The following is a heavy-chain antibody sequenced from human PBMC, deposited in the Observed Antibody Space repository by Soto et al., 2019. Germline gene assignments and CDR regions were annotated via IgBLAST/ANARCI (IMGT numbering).Heavy chain of an antibody. CDR3: VKDCSSDCNYHCRDF. Sequence: GGSLTLSCAVSEYRFSTSAMHWVRRAPGKCLEFVSVIAYHGSSAFYADSLKGRFTGCRDNSRNTLYRRMNNMRPEDSATCFCVKDCSSDCNYHCRDFWGQGTTVTVSS. CDR2: IAYHGSSA. CDR1: EYRFSTSA. J-gene: IGHJ6*02. V-gene: IGHV3-64D*06. D-gene: IGHD2-21*01.